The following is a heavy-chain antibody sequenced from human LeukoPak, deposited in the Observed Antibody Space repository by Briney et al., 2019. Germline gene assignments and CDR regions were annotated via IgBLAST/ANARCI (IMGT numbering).Heavy chain of an antibody. CDR1: GGSISSYY. Sequence: SETLSLTCTVSGGSISSYYWSWIRQPAGKGLEWIGRIYTSGSTNYNPSLKSRVTMSVDTSKNQFSLKLSSVTAADTAVYYCARGVVVVAATPPNNWFDPWGQRTLVTVSS. V-gene: IGHV4-4*07. CDR2: IYTSGST. J-gene: IGHJ5*02. CDR3: ARGVVVVAATPPNNWFDP. D-gene: IGHD2-15*01.